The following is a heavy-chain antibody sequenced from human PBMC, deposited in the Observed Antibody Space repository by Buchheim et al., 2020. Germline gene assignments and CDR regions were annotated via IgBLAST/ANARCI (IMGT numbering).Heavy chain of an antibody. CDR3: ARDSPTSRNYYYYGMDV. CDR2: IIPILGIA. D-gene: IGHD2-2*01. V-gene: IGHV1-69*08. J-gene: IGHJ6*02. Sequence: QVQLVQSGAEVKKPGSSVKVSCKASGGTFSSYTISWVRQAPGQGLEWMGRIIPILGIANYAQKFQGRVTITADKSTSTAYMELSSLRSEDTAVYHCARDSPTSRNYYYYGMDVWGQGTT. CDR1: GGTFSSYT.